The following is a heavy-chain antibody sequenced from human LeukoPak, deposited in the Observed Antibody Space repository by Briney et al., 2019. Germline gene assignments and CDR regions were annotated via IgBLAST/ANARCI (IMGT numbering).Heavy chain of an antibody. D-gene: IGHD6-13*01. CDR1: GGSINGYY. V-gene: IGHV4-59*01. J-gene: IGHJ4*02. CDR3: ARVEYTNTWYYFDY. Sequence: SETLSLTCTVSGGSINGYYWSWIRQPPGKGLEWIGYIYYSGSTNYNPSLKSRVTISVDTSKNQFSLKLSAVTAADMAVYYCARVEYTNTWYYFDYWGQGTLVTVSS. CDR2: IYYSGST.